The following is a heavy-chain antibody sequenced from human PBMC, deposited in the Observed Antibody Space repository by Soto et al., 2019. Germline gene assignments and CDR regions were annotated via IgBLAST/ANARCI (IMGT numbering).Heavy chain of an antibody. J-gene: IGHJ6*02. CDR1: GFNFNSYT. D-gene: IGHD2-15*01. Sequence: PGGSLRLSCAASGFNFNSYTINWVRQAPGKRLEWLSSISSSGYIFSTDSVRGRLTISRDNAKNSVYLQINSLRAEDTAVYFCARGCSGGSCYPGMDVWGQGTTVTVSS. V-gene: IGHV3-21*01. CDR2: ISSSGYI. CDR3: ARGCSGGSCYPGMDV.